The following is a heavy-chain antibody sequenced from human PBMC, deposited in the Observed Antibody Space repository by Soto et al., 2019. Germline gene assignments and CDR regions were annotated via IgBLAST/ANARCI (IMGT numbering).Heavy chain of an antibody. CDR2: IKSKTDGGTT. CDR3: TTEGYDYVWGSYRYFNFDY. D-gene: IGHD3-16*02. CDR1: GFTFSNAW. J-gene: IGHJ4*02. Sequence: EVQLVESGGGLVKPGGSLRLSCAASGFTFSNAWMNWVRQAPGKGLEWVGRIKSKTDGGTTDYAAPVKGRFTISRDDSKNTLYLQMNSLKTEDTAVYYCTTEGYDYVWGSYRYFNFDYWGQGTLVTVSS. V-gene: IGHV3-15*07.